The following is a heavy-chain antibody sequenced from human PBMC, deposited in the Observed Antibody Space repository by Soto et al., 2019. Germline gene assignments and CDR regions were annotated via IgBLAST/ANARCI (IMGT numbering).Heavy chain of an antibody. V-gene: IGHV2-5*02. CDR2: IYWDDDK. Sequence: PTLVNPTQTLTLTCTFSGFSLSTTGVGVGWVRQPPGKALEWLALIYWDDDKRYNPSLKNRLTITKDTSKNQVVLTMTNMDPVDTATYYCARAYEGDYFDYWGQGTLVTVSS. D-gene: IGHD3-16*01. CDR1: GFSLSTTGVG. CDR3: ARAYEGDYFDY. J-gene: IGHJ4*02.